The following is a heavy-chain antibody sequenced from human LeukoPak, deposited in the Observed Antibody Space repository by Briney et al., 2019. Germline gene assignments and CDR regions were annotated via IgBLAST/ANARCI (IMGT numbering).Heavy chain of an antibody. CDR3: ARDFGDGQFDY. D-gene: IGHD5-24*01. CDR2: ISSSSSTV. CDR1: GFTFSSYS. Sequence: GGSLRLSCAASGFTFSSYSMNWVRQAPGKGLEWVSYISSSSSTVYYADSVKGRFTISRDNAKNSPYLQMNSLRDEDTAVYYCARDFGDGQFDYWGQGTLVTVSS. V-gene: IGHV3-48*02. J-gene: IGHJ4*02.